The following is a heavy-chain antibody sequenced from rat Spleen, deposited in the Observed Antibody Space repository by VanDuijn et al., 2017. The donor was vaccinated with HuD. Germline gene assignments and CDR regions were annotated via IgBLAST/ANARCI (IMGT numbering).Heavy chain of an antibody. J-gene: IGHJ3*01. D-gene: IGHD1-12*02. CDR3: ARSDGTHYYLPFAY. V-gene: IGHV3-3*01. CDR1: GYSITSSYK. Sequence: EVQLQESGPGLVKPSQSLSLTCSVTGYSITSSYKWNWIRKFPGNKLEWMGYIDSAGSTNYNPSLKSRISITKDTSKNQFFLHVNSVSTEDTATYYCARSDGTHYYLPFAYWGQGTLVTVSS. CDR2: IDSAGST.